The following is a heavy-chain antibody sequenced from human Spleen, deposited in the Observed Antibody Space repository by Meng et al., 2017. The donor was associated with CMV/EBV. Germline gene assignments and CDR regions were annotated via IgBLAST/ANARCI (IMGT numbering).Heavy chain of an antibody. CDR3: ARAESGGVPHY. Sequence: GGSLRLSCAASGYTFSDYYMSCIRQAPGKGLEWVTYISSSSDTIYYSDSLKGRFTISRDNAKNSLYLQVNRLIVEDTAVYYCARAESGGVPHYWGQGTLVTVSS. CDR2: ISSSSDTI. J-gene: IGHJ4*02. D-gene: IGHD3-16*01. CDR1: GYTFSDYY. V-gene: IGHV3-11*04.